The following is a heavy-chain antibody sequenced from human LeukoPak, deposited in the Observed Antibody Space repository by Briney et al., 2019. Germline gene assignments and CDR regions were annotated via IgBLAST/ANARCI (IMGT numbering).Heavy chain of an antibody. Sequence: GASVKVSCKASGYTFTSYSINRVRQAPGQGLEWMGWISTYNGNSNYAQKLQGRVTMTTDTSTSTAYMELRSLRSDDTAMYYCAKDRWRDGSSSFDNWGQGTLVTVSS. J-gene: IGHJ4*02. CDR3: AKDRWRDGSSSFDN. CDR1: GYTFTSYS. V-gene: IGHV1-18*01. D-gene: IGHD6-6*01. CDR2: ISTYNGNS.